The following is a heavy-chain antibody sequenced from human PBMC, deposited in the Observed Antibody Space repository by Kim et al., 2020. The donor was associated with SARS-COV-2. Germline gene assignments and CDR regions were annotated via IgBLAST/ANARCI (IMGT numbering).Heavy chain of an antibody. Sequence: GGSLRLSCAASGFIFSSYDMHWVRQGTEKGLEWVSSIGTKADTYYPDSVKDRFTISRENAKDSFYLQMNSLRAEDTAVYYCARGPIEEGIRATKGYFDLWGGGTLVTVSS. D-gene: IGHD1-20*01. CDR1: GFIFSSYD. V-gene: IGHV3-13*04. CDR3: ARGPIEEGIRATKGYFDL. J-gene: IGHJ2*01. CDR2: IGTKADT.